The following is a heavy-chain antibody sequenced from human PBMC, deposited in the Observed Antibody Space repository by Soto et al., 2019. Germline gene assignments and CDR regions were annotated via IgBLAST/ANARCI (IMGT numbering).Heavy chain of an antibody. J-gene: IGHJ4*02. CDR1: RGTFKNYG. V-gene: IGHV1-69*12. CDR3: AGEVGGTGLHF. Sequence: QVQLVQSGAEVKKPGSSVKVSCRTSRGTFKNYGFSWVRQAPGQGLEWMGGIIPMFGTANYGQIFQGRLTITADESTSTAYMELSSLKSEDTAVYYCAGEVGGTGLHFWGQGTLVIVSS. CDR2: IIPMFGTA. D-gene: IGHD3-9*01.